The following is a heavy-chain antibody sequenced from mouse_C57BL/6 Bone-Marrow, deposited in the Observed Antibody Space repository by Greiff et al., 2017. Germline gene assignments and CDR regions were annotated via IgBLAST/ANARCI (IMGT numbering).Heavy chain of an antibody. CDR2: IDPENGDT. Sequence: VQLQQSGAELVRPGASVKLSCTASGFNIKDDYMHWVKQRPEQGLEWIGWIDPENGDTEYASKFQGKATITADTSSNTAYLQLSSRTSEDTAVYYCTHYYYGSYYWDYWGQGTTLTVSS. D-gene: IGHD1-1*01. CDR1: GFNIKDDY. CDR3: THYYYGSYYWDY. J-gene: IGHJ2*01. V-gene: IGHV14-4*01.